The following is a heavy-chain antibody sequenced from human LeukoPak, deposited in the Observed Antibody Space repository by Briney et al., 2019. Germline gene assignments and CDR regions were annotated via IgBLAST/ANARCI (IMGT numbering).Heavy chain of an antibody. CDR3: ATEPYYYDSSARDDYYYGMDV. CDR2: INWNGGST. V-gene: IGHV3-20*04. CDR1: GFTFDDYG. J-gene: IGHJ6*02. Sequence: GGSLRLSCAASGFTFDDYGMSWVHQAPRKGLEWVSGINWNGGSTGYADSVKGRFTISRDNAKNSLYLQMNSLRAEDTALYYCATEPYYYDSSARDDYYYGMDVWGQGTTVTVSS. D-gene: IGHD3-22*01.